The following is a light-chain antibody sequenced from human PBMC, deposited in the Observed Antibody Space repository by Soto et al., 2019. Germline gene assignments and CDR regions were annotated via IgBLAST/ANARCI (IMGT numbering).Light chain of an antibody. J-gene: IGLJ1*01. CDR1: SSDIGGYYY. Sequence: QSVLTQPASVSGSPGQSITISCTGTSSDIGGYYYVSWYQHHPGKAPKLMIYQVTNRPSGVSHRFSGSKSGNTASLTISGLQADDEADYYCTSYSSTNTFYVFGAGTKATVL. CDR3: TSYSSTNTFYV. CDR2: QVT. V-gene: IGLV2-14*01.